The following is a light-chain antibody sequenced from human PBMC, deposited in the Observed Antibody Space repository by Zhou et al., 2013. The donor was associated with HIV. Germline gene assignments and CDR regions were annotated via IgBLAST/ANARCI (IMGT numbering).Light chain of an antibody. J-gene: IGKJ5*01. Sequence: DIQMTQSPSSLSASVGDRVTITCQASQDISNYLNWYQQKPGKAPKLLIYDASNLETGVPSRFSGSGSGTDFTLTISSLQPEDFGTYFCQQFSSHPITFGQGTRLEIK. CDR3: QQFSSHPIT. V-gene: IGKV1-33*01. CDR2: DAS. CDR1: QDISNY.